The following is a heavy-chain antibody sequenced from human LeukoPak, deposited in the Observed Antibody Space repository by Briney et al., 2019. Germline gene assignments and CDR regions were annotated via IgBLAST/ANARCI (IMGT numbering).Heavy chain of an antibody. CDR2: IYTTGST. J-gene: IGHJ4*02. CDR1: GGSISNYY. D-gene: IGHD3-22*01. V-gene: IGHV4-4*07. Sequence: PSGTLSLTCTVSGGSISNYYWSWIRQPAGKRLEWIGRIYTTGSTNYNPSLKSRVTMSVDTSKNQFSLKLSSVTAADTAVYYCASPDYYDSSGLSYWGQGTLVTVSS. CDR3: ASPDYYDSSGLSY.